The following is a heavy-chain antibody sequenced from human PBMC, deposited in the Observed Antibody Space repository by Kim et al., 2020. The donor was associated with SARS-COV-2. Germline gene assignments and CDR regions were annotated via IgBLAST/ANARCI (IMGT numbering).Heavy chain of an antibody. CDR3: AREAYRGSGSRPYYYYYG. V-gene: IGHV3-30*04. Sequence: GGSLRLSCAASGFTFSSYAMHWVRQAPGKGLEWVAVISYDGSNKYYADSVKGRFTISRDNSKNTLYLQMNSLRAEDTAVYYCAREAYRGSGSRPYYYYYG. D-gene: IGHD1-26*01. J-gene: IGHJ6*01. CDR2: ISYDGSNK. CDR1: GFTFSSYA.